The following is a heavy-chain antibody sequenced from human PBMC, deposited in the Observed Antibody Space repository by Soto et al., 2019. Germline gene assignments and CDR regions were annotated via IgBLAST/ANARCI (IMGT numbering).Heavy chain of an antibody. J-gene: IGHJ6*02. CDR1: GYTFTGFY. Sequence: ASVKVSCKASGYTFTGFYIHWVRQAPGQGLEWMGWINPNSGGTNYAQKFQGRVTMTRDTSISTAYMELSRLRSDDTAVYYCASHTAYCTNGVCYYGMDVWGQGTTVTVSS. CDR2: INPNSGGT. V-gene: IGHV1-2*02. D-gene: IGHD2-8*01. CDR3: ASHTAYCTNGVCYYGMDV.